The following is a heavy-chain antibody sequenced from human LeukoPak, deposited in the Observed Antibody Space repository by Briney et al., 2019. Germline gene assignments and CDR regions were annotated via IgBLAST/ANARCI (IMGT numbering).Heavy chain of an antibody. D-gene: IGHD3-10*01. Sequence: SETLSLTCAVYGGSFSGYYWSWIRQPPGKGLEWIGEINHSGSTNYNPSLKSRVTISVDTSKNQFSLKLSSVTAADTAVYYCARRGSRITMVRGVHKYNWFDPWGQGTLVTVSS. V-gene: IGHV4-34*01. CDR1: GGSFSGYY. CDR3: ARRGSRITMVRGVHKYNWFDP. J-gene: IGHJ5*02. CDR2: INHSGST.